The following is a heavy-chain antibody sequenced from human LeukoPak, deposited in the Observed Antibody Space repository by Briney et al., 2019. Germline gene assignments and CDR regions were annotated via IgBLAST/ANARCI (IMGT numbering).Heavy chain of an antibody. J-gene: IGHJ4*02. V-gene: IGHV1-2*02. Sequence: ASVKVSCKASGYTFTCYYMHWVRQAPGQGLEWMGWINPNSGGTNYAQKFQGRVTMTRDTSISTAYMELSRLRSDDTAVYYCARVPRGYSSSWYDYWGQGTLVTVSS. CDR1: GYTFTCYY. D-gene: IGHD6-13*01. CDR2: INPNSGGT. CDR3: ARVPRGYSSSWYDY.